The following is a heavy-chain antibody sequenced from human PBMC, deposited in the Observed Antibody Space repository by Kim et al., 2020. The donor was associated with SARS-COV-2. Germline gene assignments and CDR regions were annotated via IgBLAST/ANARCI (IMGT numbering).Heavy chain of an antibody. V-gene: IGHV4-31*03. J-gene: IGHJ5*02. D-gene: IGHD3-22*01. CDR1: GGSISSGGYY. CDR3: ARSIGITMIVVVTGWFDP. Sequence: SETLSLTCTVSGGSISSGGYYWSWIRQHPGKGLEWIGYIYYSGSTYYNPSLKSRVTISVDTSKNQFSLKLSSVPAADTAVYYCARSIGITMIVVVTGWFDPYGQRTLVTVSS. CDR2: IYYSGST.